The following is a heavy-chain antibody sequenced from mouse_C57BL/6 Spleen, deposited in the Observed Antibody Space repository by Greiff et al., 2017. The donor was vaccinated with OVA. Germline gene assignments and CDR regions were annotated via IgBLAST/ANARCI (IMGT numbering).Heavy chain of an antibody. CDR1: GYTFTSYD. V-gene: IGHV1-81*01. CDR2: IYPRSGYT. Sequence: VQLQQSGAELARPGASVKLSCKASGYTFTSYDISWVKQRTGQGLEWIGEIYPRSGYTYYNEKFKGKATLTADKSSSTAYMELRSLTSEDSADYFCARSALYGNYEGFAYWGQGTLVTVSA. D-gene: IGHD2-10*02. J-gene: IGHJ3*01. CDR3: ARSALYGNYEGFAY.